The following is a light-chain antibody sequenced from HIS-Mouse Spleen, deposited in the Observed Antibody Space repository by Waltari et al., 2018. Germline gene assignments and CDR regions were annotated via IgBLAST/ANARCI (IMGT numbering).Light chain of an antibody. CDR3: NSRDSSGNHLSV. V-gene: IGLV3-19*01. Sequence: SSELTQDPAVSVALGQTVRITCQGDSLRSYYASWYQQKPGQAPVLVIHGKNNRPSGIPDRFSGSSSGNTASLTITGAQAEDEADYYCNSRDSSGNHLSVFGTGTKVTVL. CDR2: GKN. CDR1: SLRSYY. J-gene: IGLJ1*01.